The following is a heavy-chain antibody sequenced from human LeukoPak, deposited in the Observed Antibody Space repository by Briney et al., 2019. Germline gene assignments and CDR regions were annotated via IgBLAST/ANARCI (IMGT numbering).Heavy chain of an antibody. Sequence: QPGGSLRLSCAASGFAFSNFAMSWVRQALGKGLEWVSAMSGSGYYTYYVESVKGRFTISRDNSKNTLYLHMNSLRADDTAVYYCAKMEGQRLYDYCMDVWGRGTTVTVSS. CDR3: AKMEGQRLYDYCMDV. CDR2: MSGSGYYT. J-gene: IGHJ6*03. CDR1: GFAFSNFA. D-gene: IGHD3-3*01. V-gene: IGHV3-23*01.